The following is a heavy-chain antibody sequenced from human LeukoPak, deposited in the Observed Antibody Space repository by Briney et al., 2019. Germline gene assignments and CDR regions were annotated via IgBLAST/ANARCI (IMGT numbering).Heavy chain of an antibody. Sequence: PGGSLRLSCATSGFTFSSYAMRWVRQAPGKGLEWVSAISGSGGSTYYAYSVKGQFTISRDNSENTLYLQMDSLRAEDTAVYYCESLILWFGELLPYGMDVWGQGTTVTVSS. D-gene: IGHD3-10*01. V-gene: IGHV3-23*01. CDR1: GFTFSSYA. CDR2: ISGSGGST. CDR3: ESLILWFGELLPYGMDV. J-gene: IGHJ6*02.